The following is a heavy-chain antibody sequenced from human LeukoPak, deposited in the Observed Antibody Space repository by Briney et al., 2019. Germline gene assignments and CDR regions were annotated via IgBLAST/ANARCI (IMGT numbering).Heavy chain of an antibody. CDR1: GGSVSSGSYS. V-gene: IGHV4-61*01. J-gene: IGHJ4*02. D-gene: IGHD6-19*01. CDR3: ATIDSGY. Sequence: SETLSLTWPVPGGSVSSGSYSGSWIRQPPGKGLAWIWYIYYSGNTNYNPSLKTRVLISVDTSKNQFSLKLSSGTAADTAVYYCATIDSGYWGQGALVTVSS. CDR2: IYYSGNT.